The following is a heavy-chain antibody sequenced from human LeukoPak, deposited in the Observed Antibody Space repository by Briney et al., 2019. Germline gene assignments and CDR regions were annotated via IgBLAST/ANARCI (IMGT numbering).Heavy chain of an antibody. CDR3: ARGLPTYYDFWSGDPAHYFDY. J-gene: IGHJ4*02. CDR2: IIPIFGTA. Sequence: SVKVSCKASGGTFSSYAISWVRQAPGQGLEWMGGIIPIFGTANYAQKFQDRVTITADESTSTAYMELSSLRSEDTAVYYCARGLPTYYDFWSGDPAHYFDYWGQGTLVTVSS. CDR1: GGTFSSYA. V-gene: IGHV1-69*13. D-gene: IGHD3-3*01.